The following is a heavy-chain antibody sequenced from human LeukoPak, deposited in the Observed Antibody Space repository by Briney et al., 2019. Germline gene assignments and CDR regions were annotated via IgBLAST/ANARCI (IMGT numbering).Heavy chain of an antibody. CDR3: ASLAVGGPTFDY. D-gene: IGHD6-19*01. Sequence: GGSLRLSCAASGFNIRTYGMHWVRQAPGKGLEWVAIVRYDGNTKNYVDSVKGRFTISRDTSKNPVFLQMNSLRAGDTALYYCASLAVGGPTFDYWGQGTLVTVSS. CDR1: GFNIRTYG. CDR2: VRYDGNTK. J-gene: IGHJ4*02. V-gene: IGHV3-30*02.